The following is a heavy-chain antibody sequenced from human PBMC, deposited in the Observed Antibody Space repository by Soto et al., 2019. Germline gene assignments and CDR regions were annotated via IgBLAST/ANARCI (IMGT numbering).Heavy chain of an antibody. CDR2: ISGSGGST. CDR1: GFTFSSYA. J-gene: IGHJ4*02. CDR3: AREDGVVGSSSAFDH. Sequence: SLRLSCAASGFTFSSYAMSWVRQAPGKGLEWVSAISGSGGSTYYADSVKGRFTISRDNSKNSLYLQMNRLRAEDTAIYYCAREDGVVGSSSAFDHWGLGTLVTVSS. V-gene: IGHV3-23*01. D-gene: IGHD1-26*01.